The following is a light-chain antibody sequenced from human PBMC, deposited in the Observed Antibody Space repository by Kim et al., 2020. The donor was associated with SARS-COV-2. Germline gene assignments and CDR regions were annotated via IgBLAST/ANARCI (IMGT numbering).Light chain of an antibody. CDR3: NSRDSSGNPWV. V-gene: IGLV3-19*01. CDR1: SLRSYY. J-gene: IGLJ3*02. Sequence: SSELTQDPAVSVALGQTVRITCQGDSLRSYYASWYQQKPGQAPVPVIFGKNNRPSGIPDRFSGSSSGNTASLTITGAQAEDEADYYCNSRDSSGNPWVFG. CDR2: GKN.